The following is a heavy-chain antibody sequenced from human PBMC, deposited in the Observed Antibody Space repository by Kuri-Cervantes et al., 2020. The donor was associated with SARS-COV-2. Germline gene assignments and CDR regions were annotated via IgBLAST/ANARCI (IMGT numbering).Heavy chain of an antibody. CDR3: AGDSSGYYRLDY. D-gene: IGHD3-22*01. CDR2: ISSSSSYI. V-gene: IGHV3-21*01. J-gene: IGHJ4*02. Sequence: ETLSLTCAASGFTFSSYSMNWVRQAPGKGLEWVSSISSSSSYIYYADSVKGRFTISRDNAKNSLYLQMNSLRAEDTAVYYCAGDSSGYYRLDYWGQGTLVTVSS. CDR1: GFTFSSYS.